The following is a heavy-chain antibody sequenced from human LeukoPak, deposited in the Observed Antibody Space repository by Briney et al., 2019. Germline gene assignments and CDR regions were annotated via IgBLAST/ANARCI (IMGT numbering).Heavy chain of an antibody. D-gene: IGHD3-22*01. CDR3: ARDRYSSGGLDV. CDR1: GFTFSNYW. V-gene: IGHV3-7*04. J-gene: IGHJ6*02. CDR2: IKRDGSEK. Sequence: PGGSLRLSCAASGFTFSNYWMSWVRQAPGKGLEWAANIKRDGSEKYYVDSVKGRFTISRDNAKNSLYLQMNSLRAEDTAVYYCARDRYSSGGLDVWGQGTTVTVSS.